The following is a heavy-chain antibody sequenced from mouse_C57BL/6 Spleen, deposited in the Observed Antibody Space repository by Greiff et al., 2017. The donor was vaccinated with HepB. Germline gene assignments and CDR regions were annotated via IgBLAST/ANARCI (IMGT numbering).Heavy chain of an antibody. J-gene: IGHJ2*01. Sequence: EVQLVESRGGLVKPGGSLKLSCAASGFTFSDYGMHWVRQAPEKGLEWVAYISSGSSTIYYADTVKGRFTISRDNAKNTLFLQMTSLRSEDTAMYYCATEGYWGQGTTLTVSS. V-gene: IGHV5-17*01. CDR2: ISSGSSTI. CDR1: GFTFSDYG. CDR3: ATEGY.